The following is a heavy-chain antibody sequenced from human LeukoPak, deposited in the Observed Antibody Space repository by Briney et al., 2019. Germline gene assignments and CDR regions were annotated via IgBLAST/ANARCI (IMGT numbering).Heavy chain of an antibody. V-gene: IGHV1-2*02. CDR3: ARDPGYYDSSGPIPGY. Sequence: ASVKVSCKASGYTFTGYYTHWVRQAPGQGLEWMGWINPNSGGTNYAQKFQGRVTMTRDTSISTAYMELSRLRSDDTAVYYCARDPGYYDSSGPIPGYWGQGTLVTVSS. CDR2: INPNSGGT. J-gene: IGHJ4*02. CDR1: GYTFTGYY. D-gene: IGHD3-22*01.